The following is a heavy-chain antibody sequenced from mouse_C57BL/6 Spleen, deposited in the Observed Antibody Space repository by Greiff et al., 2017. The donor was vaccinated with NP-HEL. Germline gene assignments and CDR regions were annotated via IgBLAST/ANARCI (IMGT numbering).Heavy chain of an antibody. CDR3: ASPYSKALFAY. D-gene: IGHD2-5*01. Sequence: QVQLQQSGAELAKPGASVKLSCKASGYTFTSFWMHWVKQRPGQGLEWIGYINPSSGYTKYNQKFKDKATLTADKSSSTAYMQLSSLTYEDSAVYYCASPYSKALFAYWGQGTLVTVSA. CDR2: INPSSGYT. V-gene: IGHV1-7*01. CDR1: GYTFTSFW. J-gene: IGHJ3*01.